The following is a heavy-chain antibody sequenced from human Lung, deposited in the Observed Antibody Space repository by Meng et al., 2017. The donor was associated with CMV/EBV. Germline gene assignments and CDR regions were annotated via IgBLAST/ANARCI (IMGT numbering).Heavy chain of an antibody. CDR1: GCTFSSYT. Sequence: SXXVSXXASGCTFSSYTISWVRQAPGQGLEWMGRIIPILGIANYAQKFQGRVTITADKSTSTAYMELSSLRSEDTAVYYCARDCSSTSCYSPALYGMDVWXQGTXVTVSS. V-gene: IGHV1-69*04. J-gene: IGHJ6*02. D-gene: IGHD2-2*01. CDR3: ARDCSSTSCYSPALYGMDV. CDR2: IIPILGIA.